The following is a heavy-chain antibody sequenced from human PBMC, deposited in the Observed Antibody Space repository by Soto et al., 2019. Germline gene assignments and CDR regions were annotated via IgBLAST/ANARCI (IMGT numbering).Heavy chain of an antibody. V-gene: IGHV4-4*01. CDR2: IYRTGST. D-gene: IGHD1-1*01. CDR3: AGRDPGTSVDY. Sequence: SETLSLTCAVSGGSFTSNNWWTWVRQPPGQGLEWIGEIYRTGSTNADPARKSRVTTSLDKSENQFSLKVTSLAAAATAVYCGAGRDPGTSVDYWGQGTLVTVSS. CDR1: GGSFTSNNW. J-gene: IGHJ4*02.